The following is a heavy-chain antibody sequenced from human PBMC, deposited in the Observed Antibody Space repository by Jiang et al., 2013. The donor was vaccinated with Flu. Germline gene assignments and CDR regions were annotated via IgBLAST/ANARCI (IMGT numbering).Heavy chain of an antibody. D-gene: IGHD2-2*01. CDR2: VDPEDGET. CDR3: ATDISLVVVPAAMGSNWFDP. Sequence: GAEVKKPGATVKISCKVSGYTFTDYYMHWVQQAPGKGLEWMGLVDPEDGETIYAEKFQGRVTITADTSTDTAYMELSSLRSEDTAVYYCATDISLVVVPAAMGSNWFDPWGQGTLVTVSS. CDR1: GYTFTDYY. J-gene: IGHJ5*02. V-gene: IGHV1-69-2*01.